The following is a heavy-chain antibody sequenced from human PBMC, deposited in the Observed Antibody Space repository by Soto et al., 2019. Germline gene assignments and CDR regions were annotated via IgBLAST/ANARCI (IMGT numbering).Heavy chain of an antibody. J-gene: IGHJ6*02. CDR1: GFTFSSYA. D-gene: IGHD6-13*01. CDR3: AKPTTDIAAAVGSGMDV. V-gene: IGHV3-23*01. CDR2: ISGSGGST. Sequence: EVQLLESGGGLVQPGGSLRLSCAASGFTFSSYAMSWVRQAPGKGLEWVSAISGSGGSTYYADSVKGRFTISRDNSKNTLYLQMNSLRAEDTAVYYCAKPTTDIAAAVGSGMDVWGQGTTVTVSS.